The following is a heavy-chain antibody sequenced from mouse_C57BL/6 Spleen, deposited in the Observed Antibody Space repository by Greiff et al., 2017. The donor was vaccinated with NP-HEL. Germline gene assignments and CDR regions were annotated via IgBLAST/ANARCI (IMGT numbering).Heavy chain of an antibody. CDR1: GYSITSGYY. CDR2: ISYDGSN. D-gene: IGHD1-1*01. J-gene: IGHJ1*03. CDR3: ATYGSSWGPNWYFDV. Sequence: ESGPGLVKPSQSLSLTCSVTGYSITSGYYWNWIRQFPGNKLEWMGYISYDGSNNYNPSHQNRISSTRDTSKNQFFLKLNSVTTEDTATYYCATYGSSWGPNWYFDVWGTGTTVTVSS. V-gene: IGHV3-6*01.